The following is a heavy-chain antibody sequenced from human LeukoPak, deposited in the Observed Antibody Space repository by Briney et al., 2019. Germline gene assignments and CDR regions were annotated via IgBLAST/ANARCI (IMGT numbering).Heavy chain of an antibody. V-gene: IGHV1-8*03. Sequence: GASVKVSCKASGYTFTSYDINWVRQATGQGLEWMKWMNPNSGNTGYAQKFQGRVTITRNTSISTAYMELSSLRSEDTAVYYCARGTFDSSGYFHWGQGTLVTVSS. CDR2: MNPNSGNT. CDR1: GYTFTSYD. D-gene: IGHD3-22*01. J-gene: IGHJ4*02. CDR3: ARGTFDSSGYFH.